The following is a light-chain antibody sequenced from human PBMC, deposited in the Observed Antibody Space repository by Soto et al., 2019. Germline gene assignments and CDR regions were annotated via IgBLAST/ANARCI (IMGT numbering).Light chain of an antibody. Sequence: EIVLTQSPGTLSLSPGERATLSCRASRSVGNNYSAWYQQKAGQAPRLLIYDASNRATGIPARFSGSGSGTDFTLTISRLEPEDFAVYYCQQYGSSPRTFGQGTKVDIK. CDR2: DAS. CDR1: RSVGNNY. J-gene: IGKJ1*01. V-gene: IGKV3-20*01. CDR3: QQYGSSPRT.